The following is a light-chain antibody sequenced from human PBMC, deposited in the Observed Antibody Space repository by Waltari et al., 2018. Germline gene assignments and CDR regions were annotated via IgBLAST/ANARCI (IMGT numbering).Light chain of an antibody. J-gene: IGLJ2*01. CDR3: SSYAGSNNLV. Sequence: QSALTQPPSASGSPGQSVTISCTGTSSDVGGYDYVSWYQQHPGKAPKLMIYEATKRPSGVPDRCSGSKSGNTASLTVSGLQAEDEADYYGSSYAGSNNLVFGGGTKLTVL. CDR1: SSDVGGYDY. V-gene: IGLV2-8*01. CDR2: EAT.